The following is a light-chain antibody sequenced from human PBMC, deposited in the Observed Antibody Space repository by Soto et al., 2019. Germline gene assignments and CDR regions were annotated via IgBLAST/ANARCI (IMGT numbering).Light chain of an antibody. Sequence: QSVLTQPPSVSGAPGQRVTISCTGSSSNIGAGYDVHWYQQLPGTAPKLLIYGNSNRPSGVPDRFSGSKSGTSASLAITGIQAEDEADYYGQSYDSSLSGSIVFGGGTKLTVL. CDR2: GNS. CDR1: SSNIGAGYD. CDR3: QSYDSSLSGSIV. V-gene: IGLV1-40*01. J-gene: IGLJ3*02.